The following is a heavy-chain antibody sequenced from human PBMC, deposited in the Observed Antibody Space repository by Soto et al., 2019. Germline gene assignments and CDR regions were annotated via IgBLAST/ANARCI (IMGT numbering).Heavy chain of an antibody. D-gene: IGHD2-15*01. CDR2: VIPNLGVT. CDR3: ARDKGYCSDTSCPDFDY. J-gene: IGHJ4*02. Sequence: ASGKVSCKASGCTFSSYTISWVRQAHGQGLEWMGRVIPNLGVTNYAKKFQGRVTIVVDKSTSTAYMELNSLRYEDTAVYYCARDKGYCSDTSCPDFDYWGQGTLVTVSS. CDR1: GCTFSSYT. V-gene: IGHV1-69*04.